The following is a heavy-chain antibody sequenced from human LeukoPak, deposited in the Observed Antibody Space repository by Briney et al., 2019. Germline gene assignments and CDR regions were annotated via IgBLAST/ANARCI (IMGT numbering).Heavy chain of an antibody. CDR2: IIPIFGTA. V-gene: IGHV1-69*05. CDR3: AREAYYDSSGYFDY. J-gene: IGHJ4*02. D-gene: IGHD3-22*01. CDR1: GGTFSSYA. Sequence: SVKVSCKASGGTFSSYAISWVRQAPGQGLEWMGRIIPIFGTANYAQKFQGRVTITTDESTSTAYMELSSLRSEDTAVYYCAREAYYDSSGYFDYWGQGTLATVSS.